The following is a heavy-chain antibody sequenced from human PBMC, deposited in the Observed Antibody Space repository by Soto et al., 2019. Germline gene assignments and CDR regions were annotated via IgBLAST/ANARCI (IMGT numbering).Heavy chain of an antibody. Sequence: PGGSLRLSCAASGFTFSSYVMHWVRQAPGKGLEWVAVIWYDGSNKYYADSVKGRFTISRDNSKNTLYLQMNSLRAEDTAVYYCARAASLPHYYYYMDVWGKGTTVTVSS. D-gene: IGHD3-10*01. CDR2: IWYDGSNK. CDR3: ARAASLPHYYYYMDV. J-gene: IGHJ6*03. V-gene: IGHV3-33*01. CDR1: GFTFSSYV.